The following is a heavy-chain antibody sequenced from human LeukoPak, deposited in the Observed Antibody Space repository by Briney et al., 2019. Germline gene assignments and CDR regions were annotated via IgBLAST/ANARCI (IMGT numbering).Heavy chain of an antibody. D-gene: IGHD6-19*01. CDR1: GYTFTSYG. J-gene: IGHJ4*02. Sequence: ASVKVSCKASGYTFTSYGISWVRQAPGQGLEWMGWISAYNGNTNYAQKLQGRVTMTTDTSTSTAYMELRSLRSDDTAEYYCARSSSGWYPPRGVFDYWGQGTLVTVSS. CDR3: ARSSSGWYPPRGVFDY. V-gene: IGHV1-18*01. CDR2: ISAYNGNT.